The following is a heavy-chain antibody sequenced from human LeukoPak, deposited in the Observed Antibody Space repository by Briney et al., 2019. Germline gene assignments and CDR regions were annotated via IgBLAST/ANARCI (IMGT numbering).Heavy chain of an antibody. Sequence: SETLSLTCTVSGGSISSYYWSWIRQPPGKGLEWIGYIYYSGSTNYNPSLKSRVTISVDTSKNQFSLELSSVTAADTAVYYCARAVVPAAIYFDYWGQGTLVTVSS. CDR1: GGSISSYY. CDR3: ARAVVPAAIYFDY. CDR2: IYYSGST. J-gene: IGHJ4*02. D-gene: IGHD2-2*01. V-gene: IGHV4-59*01.